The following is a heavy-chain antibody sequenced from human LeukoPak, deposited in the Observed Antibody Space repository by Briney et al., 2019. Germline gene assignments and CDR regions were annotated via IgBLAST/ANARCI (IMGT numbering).Heavy chain of an antibody. D-gene: IGHD3-10*01. V-gene: IGHV1-46*01. CDR1: GYTFTSYY. CDR3: ARVGTMVRGVIWGYFDY. Sequence: ASVKVSCKASGYTFTSYYMHWVRQAPGQGLEWMGIINPSGGSTSYAQKFQGRVTMTRDMSTSTVYMELSSLRSEDTAVYYCARVGTMVRGVIWGYFDYWGQGTLVTVSS. J-gene: IGHJ4*02. CDR2: INPSGGST.